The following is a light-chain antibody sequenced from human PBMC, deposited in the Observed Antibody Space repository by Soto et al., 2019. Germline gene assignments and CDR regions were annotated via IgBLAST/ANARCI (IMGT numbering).Light chain of an antibody. Sequence: QSALTQPPSASGSPGQSVTISCTGTSSDVGGHNYVSWYQQRPGKAPKLIIYEVTQRPSGVSDRFSGSKSGNTATLTVSGLHAEDEADYHCSSYAGINTLVFGGGTKLTVL. CDR1: SSDVGGHNY. J-gene: IGLJ2*01. CDR3: SSYAGINTLV. CDR2: EVT. V-gene: IGLV2-8*01.